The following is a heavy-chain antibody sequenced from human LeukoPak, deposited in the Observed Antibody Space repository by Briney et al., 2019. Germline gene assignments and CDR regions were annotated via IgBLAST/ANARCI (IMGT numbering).Heavy chain of an antibody. CDR1: GFTFSIYA. V-gene: IGHV3-30-3*01. J-gene: IGHJ6*02. CDR3: ARANRPYYYYYGMDI. Sequence: GGSLRLSCAASGFTFSIYAIHWVRQAPGRGLEWLAVISYDGSSKYYADSVRGRFTISRDNSKNTLYLQMNSLRAEDTAVYYCARANRPYYYYYGMDIWGQGTTVTVSS. CDR2: ISYDGSSK.